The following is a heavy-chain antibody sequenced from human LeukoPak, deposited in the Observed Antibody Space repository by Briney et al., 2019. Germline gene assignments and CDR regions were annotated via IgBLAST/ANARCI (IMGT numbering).Heavy chain of an antibody. J-gene: IGHJ4*02. Sequence: ASVKLSCKASGYTFTGYYMHWVPQAPGQRLEWMGRINPNSGGTNYAQKFQGRVTMTRDTSTSTVYMELSSLSSEDTAVYYCAKGKYSGSYYRYWGQGTLVTVSS. D-gene: IGHD1-26*01. CDR3: AKGKYSGSYYRY. CDR1: GYTFTGYY. CDR2: INPNSGGT. V-gene: IGHV1-2*06.